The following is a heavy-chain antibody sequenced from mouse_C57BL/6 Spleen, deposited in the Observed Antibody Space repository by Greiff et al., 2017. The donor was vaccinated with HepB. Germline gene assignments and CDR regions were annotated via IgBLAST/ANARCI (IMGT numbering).Heavy chain of an antibody. Sequence: VQLQQSGPELVKPGASVKISCKASGYSFTDYNMNWVKQSNGKSLEWIGVINPNYGTTSYNQKFKGKATLTVDQSSSTAYMQLNSLTSEDSAVYYCARRNLITTVVAGYPMDYWGQGTSVTVSS. CDR1: GYSFTDYN. D-gene: IGHD1-1*01. CDR3: ARRNLITTVVAGYPMDY. CDR2: INPNYGTT. V-gene: IGHV1-39*01. J-gene: IGHJ4*01.